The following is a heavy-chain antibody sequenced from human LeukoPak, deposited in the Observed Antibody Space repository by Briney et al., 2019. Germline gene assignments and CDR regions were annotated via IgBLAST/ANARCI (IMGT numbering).Heavy chain of an antibody. Sequence: ASVKVSCKASGYTFTSYAMHWVRQAPGQRLEWMGWINAGNGNTKYSQKFQGRATITRDTSASTAYMELSSLRSADTAVYYCARDQAENDSSGNYYNYGMDVWGQGTTVTVSS. D-gene: IGHD3-22*01. V-gene: IGHV1-3*01. CDR1: GYTFTSYA. CDR2: INAGNGNT. J-gene: IGHJ6*02. CDR3: ARDQAENDSSGNYYNYGMDV.